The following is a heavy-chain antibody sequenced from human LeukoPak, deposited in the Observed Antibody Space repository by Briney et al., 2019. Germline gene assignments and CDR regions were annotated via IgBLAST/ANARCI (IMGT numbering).Heavy chain of an antibody. D-gene: IGHD3-10*01. Sequence: ASVKVSCKASGYTFTGYYMHWVRRAPGQGLEWMGWINPNSGGTNYAQKFQGRVTMTRDTSISTAYMELSRLRSDDTAVYYCARGATLLWFGEPLSFDYWGQGTLVTVSS. V-gene: IGHV1-2*02. CDR1: GYTFTGYY. J-gene: IGHJ4*02. CDR3: ARGATLLWFGEPLSFDY. CDR2: INPNSGGT.